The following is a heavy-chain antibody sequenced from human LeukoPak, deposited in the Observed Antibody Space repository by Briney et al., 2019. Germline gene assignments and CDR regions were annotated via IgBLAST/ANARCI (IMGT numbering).Heavy chain of an antibody. V-gene: IGHV3-30*03. Sequence: QPGGSLRLSCAASGFTFSSYGMHWVRQAPGKGLEWVAVISYDGSNKYYADSVKGRFTISRDNSKNTLYLQMNSLRAEDTAVYYCASMKWGNVFDSWGQGTLVTVSS. CDR3: ASMKWGNVFDS. D-gene: IGHD7-27*01. J-gene: IGHJ4*02. CDR2: ISYDGSNK. CDR1: GFTFSSYG.